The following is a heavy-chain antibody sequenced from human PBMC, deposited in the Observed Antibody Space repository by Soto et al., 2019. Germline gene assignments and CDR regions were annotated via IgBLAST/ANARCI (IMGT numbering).Heavy chain of an antibody. CDR2: IYYSGNT. D-gene: IGHD1-1*01. V-gene: IGHV4-31*02. CDR3: AQALVFTGGDGFDI. J-gene: IGHJ3*02. CDR1: GGSITTGGRY. Sequence: QVRLQEWGPGLVKPSQTLSLKCSVSGGSITTGGRYWSWIRQLPGKGLEWIGDIYYSGNTYYNAPLKSRVTMSVEAAKNQFSLKLSSVPAADTAVYYCAQALVFTGGDGFDIWGQGRLVTVSS.